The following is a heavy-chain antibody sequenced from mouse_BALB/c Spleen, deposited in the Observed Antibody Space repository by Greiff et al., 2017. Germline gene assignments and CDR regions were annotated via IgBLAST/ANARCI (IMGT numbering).Heavy chain of an antibody. Sequence: DVKLQESGPSLVKPSQTLSLTCSVTGDSITSGYWNWIRKFPGNKLEYMGYISYSGSTYYNPSLKSLISITRDTSKNQYYLQLNSVTTEDTATYYCARSGSSSPWFAYWGQGTLVTVSA. CDR3: ARSGSSSPWFAY. CDR1: GDSITSGY. J-gene: IGHJ3*01. V-gene: IGHV3-8*02. D-gene: IGHD1-1*01. CDR2: ISYSGST.